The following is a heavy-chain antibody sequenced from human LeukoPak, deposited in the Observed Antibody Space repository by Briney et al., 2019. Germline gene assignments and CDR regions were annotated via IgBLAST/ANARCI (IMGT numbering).Heavy chain of an antibody. CDR3: VADFDY. J-gene: IGHJ4*02. Sequence: GGSLRLSCAASGFSFDDYAMHWVRQGPGKGLEWVSGISWNSGSIGYADSVKGRFTTSRDNAKNSLYLQMNSLRAEDTAVYYCVADFDYWGQGTLVTVSS. CDR1: GFSFDDYA. V-gene: IGHV3-9*01. CDR2: ISWNSGSI. D-gene: IGHD6-19*01.